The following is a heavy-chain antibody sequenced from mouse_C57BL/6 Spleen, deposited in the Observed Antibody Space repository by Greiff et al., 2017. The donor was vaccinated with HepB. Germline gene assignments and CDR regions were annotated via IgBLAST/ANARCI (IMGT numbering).Heavy chain of an antibody. V-gene: IGHV1-26*01. CDR2: INPNNGGT. Sequence: EAQLQQSGPELVKPGASVKISCKASGYTFTDYYMNWVKQRHGKSLEWIGDINPNNGGTSYNQKFKGKATLTVDKSSSTAYMELRSLTSEDSAVYDGGWVTTVVATDWYFDVWGTGTTVTVSS. CDR3: GWVTTVVATDWYFDV. CDR1: GYTFTDYY. D-gene: IGHD1-1*01. J-gene: IGHJ1*03.